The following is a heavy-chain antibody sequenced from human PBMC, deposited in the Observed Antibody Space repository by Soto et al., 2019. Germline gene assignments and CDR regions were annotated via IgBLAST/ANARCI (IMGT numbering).Heavy chain of an antibody. CDR2: IYWDDDK. J-gene: IGHJ4*02. CDR3: AHRRMVTGEFDY. Sequence: QITLKESGPPLVNPTQTLTLTCTFSGFSLSTNGVGVGWIRQPPRKALEWLAHIYWDDDKRYSPSLTSRLTITKDTSKNQVVLTMTNMDPVDTATYYCAHRRMVTGEFDYWGQGTLVTVSS. V-gene: IGHV2-5*02. CDR1: GFSLSTNGVG. D-gene: IGHD7-27*01.